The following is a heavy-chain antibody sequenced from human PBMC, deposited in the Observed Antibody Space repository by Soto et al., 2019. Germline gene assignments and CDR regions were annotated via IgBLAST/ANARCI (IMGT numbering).Heavy chain of an antibody. CDR3: ARSGEGNWFET. D-gene: IGHD7-27*01. Sequence: QAQLVQSGAEVKKPGASVKVSCKASGYTFTSFGIGWVRQAPGQGLEWMGGISGFNAYTDYAQGLQGRVTMTTDTSTNTAYMELRSRKSDDTAVYYCARSGEGNWFETWGQGTRVTVSS. V-gene: IGHV1-18*01. J-gene: IGHJ5*02. CDR2: ISGFNAYT. CDR1: GYTFTSFG.